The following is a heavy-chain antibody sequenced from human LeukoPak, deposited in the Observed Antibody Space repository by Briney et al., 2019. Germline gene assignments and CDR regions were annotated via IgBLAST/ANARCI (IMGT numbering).Heavy chain of an antibody. CDR3: ARLGASLEWDSGSFPDY. V-gene: IGHV4-39*01. D-gene: IGHD3-10*01. Sequence: ETPSTTSNRKAVCCSSGGIYGVGICQHPGKGLEWIGSIFYTGNTYYNPSFKSRITISADTSKNQFSLELRFVTAADTAVYYCARLGASLEWDSGSFPDYWGQGTLVTVSS. CDR2: IFYTGNT. CDR1: AVCCSSGGIY. J-gene: IGHJ4*02.